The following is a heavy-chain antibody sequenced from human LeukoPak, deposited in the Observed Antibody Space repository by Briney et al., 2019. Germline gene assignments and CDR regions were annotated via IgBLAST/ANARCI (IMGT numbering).Heavy chain of an antibody. J-gene: IGHJ2*01. CDR3: ARDALHPRWFFDL. V-gene: IGHV3-48*02. CDR1: GFIFTSYS. Sequence: GGSLRLSCAASGFIFTSYSMNWVRQAPGKGLEWVSYISTSSDTIYYTDSVKGRFIISRDNAKNSLYLQMNSQRDEDTAVYYCARDALHPRWFFDLWGRGTLLTVSS. CDR2: ISTSSDTI.